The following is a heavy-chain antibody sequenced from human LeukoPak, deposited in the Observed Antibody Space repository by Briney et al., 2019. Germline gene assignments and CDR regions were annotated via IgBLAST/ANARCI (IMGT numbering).Heavy chain of an antibody. CDR2: IRYDGSNK. CDR1: GFTFSSYG. J-gene: IGHJ6*04. Sequence: GGSLRLSCAASGFTFSSYGMHWVRQAPGKGLEWVAFIRYDGSNKYYADSVKGRFTISRDNSKNTLYLQVNSLRAEDTAVYYCAKDERRITIFGVVPPADVWGKGTTVTVSS. D-gene: IGHD3-3*01. CDR3: AKDERRITIFGVVPPADV. V-gene: IGHV3-30*02.